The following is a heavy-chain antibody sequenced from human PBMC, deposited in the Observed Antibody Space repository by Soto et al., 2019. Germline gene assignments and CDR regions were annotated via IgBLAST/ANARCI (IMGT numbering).Heavy chain of an antibody. Sequence: EASVKVSCKASGYTFTSYAIHWVRQAPGQRLEWMGWINAGNGNTEYSQKVQDRVTITRDTSASTAHMELSSLRFEDTALYYCARAWSGRYYYGMDVWGQGTTVTVSS. CDR1: GYTFTSYA. CDR3: ARAWSGRYYYGMDV. CDR2: INAGNGNT. V-gene: IGHV1-3*01. D-gene: IGHD3-3*01. J-gene: IGHJ6*02.